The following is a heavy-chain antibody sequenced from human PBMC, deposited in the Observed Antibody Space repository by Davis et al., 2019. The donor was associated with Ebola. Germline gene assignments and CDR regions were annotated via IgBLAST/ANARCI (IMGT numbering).Heavy chain of an antibody. J-gene: IGHJ2*01. D-gene: IGHD6-13*01. Sequence: SETLSLTCTVSGGSIKGYDWSGSRQPPGKGLEWMGYNCHSGSTNFNPSLKSRVAISVDTSKNQFSLQLSSVTAADTAMYYCARSSPLAQLWYLDLWGRGTLVTVFS. CDR3: ARSSPLAQLWYLDL. CDR2: NCHSGST. V-gene: IGHV4-59*01. CDR1: GGSIKGYD.